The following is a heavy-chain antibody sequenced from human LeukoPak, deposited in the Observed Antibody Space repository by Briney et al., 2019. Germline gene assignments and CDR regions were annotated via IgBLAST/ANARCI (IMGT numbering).Heavy chain of an antibody. V-gene: IGHV4-59*01. Sequence: SETLSLTCNVSGASISSYYWSWIRQPPVGGLEWIGYFYHSGGTNYNPSLKSRATISIDTSKNEVSLKVRSVTAADTAVYYCARGASSSWYSLVKLWGQGTLVTVSS. CDR2: FYHSGGT. CDR3: ARGASSSWYSLVKL. CDR1: GASISSYY. D-gene: IGHD6-13*01. J-gene: IGHJ4*02.